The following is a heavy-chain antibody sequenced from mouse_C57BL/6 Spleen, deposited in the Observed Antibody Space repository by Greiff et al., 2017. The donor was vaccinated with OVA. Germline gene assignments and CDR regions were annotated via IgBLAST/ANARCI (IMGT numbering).Heavy chain of an antibody. CDR2: INPSNGGT. CDR3: ARAETAQATYAY. V-gene: IGHV1-53*01. D-gene: IGHD3-2*02. CDR1: GYTFTSYW. J-gene: IGHJ3*01. Sequence: QVQLQQPGTELVKPGASVKLSCKASGYTFTSYWMHWVKQRPGQGLEWIGNINPSNGGTNYNEKFKSKATLTVDKSSSTAYMQLSSLTSEGSAVYYCARAETAQATYAYWGQGTLVTVSA.